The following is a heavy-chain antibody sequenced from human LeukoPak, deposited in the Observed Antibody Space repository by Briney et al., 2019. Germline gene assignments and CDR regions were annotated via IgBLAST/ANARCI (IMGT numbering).Heavy chain of an antibody. Sequence: ASVKVSCKASGYTFTGYYMHWVRQAPGKGLEWMGGFDPEDGETIYAQKFQGRVTMTEDTSTDTAYMELSSLRSEDTAVYYCATDLGGGSLSTDYWGRGTLVTVSS. CDR1: GYTFTGYY. CDR2: FDPEDGET. J-gene: IGHJ4*02. D-gene: IGHD1-26*01. CDR3: ATDLGGGSLSTDY. V-gene: IGHV1-24*01.